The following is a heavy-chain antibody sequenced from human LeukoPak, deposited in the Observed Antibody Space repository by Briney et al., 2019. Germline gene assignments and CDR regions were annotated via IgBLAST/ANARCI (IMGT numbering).Heavy chain of an antibody. Sequence: NPSETLSLTGAVYGLSFIGYYWIWIRHPPGKGLEWIVKINHSGSTNDNPSLKSRVTISVDTSKNQYPMKLSSVTAADTAVYYCARDRQSVVTATLDYWGQGNLVTVSS. D-gene: IGHD2-21*02. CDR3: ARDRQSVVTATLDY. CDR2: INHSGST. V-gene: IGHV4-34*01. J-gene: IGHJ4*02. CDR1: GLSFIGYY.